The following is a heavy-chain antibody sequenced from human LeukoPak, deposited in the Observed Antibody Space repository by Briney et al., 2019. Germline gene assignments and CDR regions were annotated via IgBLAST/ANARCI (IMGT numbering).Heavy chain of an antibody. V-gene: IGHV3-23*01. CDR1: GFTFSSYA. J-gene: IGHJ4*02. D-gene: IGHD3-22*01. CDR2: ISGSGGST. Sequence: GGSLRLSCAASGFTFSSYAMSWVRQAPGKGLEWVSAISGSGGSTYYADSVKGRFTISRDNSKNTLYLQMSGLRAEDTAVYYCAKAPGDSSGNHHPINWGQGMLVTVSS. CDR3: AKAPGDSSGNHHPIN.